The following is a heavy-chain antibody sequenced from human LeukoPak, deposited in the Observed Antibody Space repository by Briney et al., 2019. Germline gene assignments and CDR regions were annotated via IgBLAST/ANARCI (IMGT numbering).Heavy chain of an antibody. Sequence: ASVKVSCKASGYTFTSYDINWVRQATGQGLEWMGWMNPNSGNTGYAQKFQGRVTMTRNTSISTAYMELSSLRSEDTAVYYCAKESQDIVVVPALSWFDPWGQGTLVTVSS. D-gene: IGHD2-2*01. J-gene: IGHJ5*02. CDR3: AKESQDIVVVPALSWFDP. V-gene: IGHV1-8*01. CDR1: GYTFTSYD. CDR2: MNPNSGNT.